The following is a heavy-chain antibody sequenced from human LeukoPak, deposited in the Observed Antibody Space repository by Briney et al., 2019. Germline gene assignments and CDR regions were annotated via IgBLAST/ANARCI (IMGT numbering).Heavy chain of an antibody. J-gene: IGHJ4*02. Sequence: PGGSLRLSCAASGFTFTNEAMGWVRQLRGGGLEWVSTIIPGGGTTYYAESMKGRFTISRDNSKSTLYLEMNSLRVEDTAVYYCTKVRSGSSNWALRVFDYWGQGALVTVSS. V-gene: IGHV3-23*01. CDR2: IIPGGGTT. CDR3: TKVRSGSSNWALRVFDY. CDR1: GFTFTNEA. D-gene: IGHD4-11*01.